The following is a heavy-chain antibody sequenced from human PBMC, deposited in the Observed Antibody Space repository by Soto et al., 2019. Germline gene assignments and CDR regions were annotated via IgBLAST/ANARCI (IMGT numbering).Heavy chain of an antibody. CDR1: GYTFTSYD. J-gene: IGHJ6*03. D-gene: IGHD4-17*01. V-gene: IGHV1-8*01. CDR3: ARGLRRAGTTVTTYYYCMDV. CDR2: MNPNSGNT. Sequence: QVQLVQSGAEVKKPGASVKVSCKASGYTFTSYDINWVRQATGQGLEWMGWMNPNSGNTGYAQKFQGRVTMTRNTSISTAYMELSSLRSEDTAVYYCARGLRRAGTTVTTYYYCMDVWGKGTTVTVSS.